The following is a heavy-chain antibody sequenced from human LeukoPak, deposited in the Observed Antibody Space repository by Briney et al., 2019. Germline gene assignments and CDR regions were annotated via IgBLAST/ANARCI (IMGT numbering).Heavy chain of an antibody. Sequence: GESLKISCKGSGYSFTNYWIGWVRQMPGKGLEWMGIIYPGDSETRYSPSFQGQVTFSADKSITTAYLQWNSLKASDTAMYYCARDYSSRWYDGAFDIWGQGTMVTVSS. J-gene: IGHJ3*02. V-gene: IGHV5-51*01. CDR2: IYPGDSET. CDR1: GYSFTNYW. CDR3: ARDYSSRWYDGAFDI. D-gene: IGHD6-13*01.